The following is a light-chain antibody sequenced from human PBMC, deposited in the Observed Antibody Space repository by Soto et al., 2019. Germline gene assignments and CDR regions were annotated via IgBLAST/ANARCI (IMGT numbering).Light chain of an antibody. V-gene: IGKV3-15*01. CDR3: QQYNNWPPLLT. J-gene: IGKJ4*01. Sequence: EIVMTQSPPTLSVSPGERATLSCRASQSVSSNLAWYQQKPGQAPRLLIYGASTRATGIPARFSGSGSGTEFTLTISSLQSEDFAVYYCQQYNNWPPLLTFGGGTKVDIK. CDR2: GAS. CDR1: QSVSSN.